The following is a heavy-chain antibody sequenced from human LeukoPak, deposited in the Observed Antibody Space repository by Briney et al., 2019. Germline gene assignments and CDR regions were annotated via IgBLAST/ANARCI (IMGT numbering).Heavy chain of an antibody. CDR3: ARGAVRLLLFGDSGRKSKTYFDY. CDR1: GHTFTNYG. V-gene: IGHV1-18*01. D-gene: IGHD3-10*01. CDR2: ISAYNGKT. J-gene: IGHJ4*02. Sequence: GASVKVSCKASGHTFTNYGITWMRQAPGQGLEWMGWISAYNGKTNYAQTLQGRVTMTTDTSTSTAYMELRSLRPDDTAVYYCARGAVRLLLFGDSGRKSKTYFDYWGQGTLVTVSS.